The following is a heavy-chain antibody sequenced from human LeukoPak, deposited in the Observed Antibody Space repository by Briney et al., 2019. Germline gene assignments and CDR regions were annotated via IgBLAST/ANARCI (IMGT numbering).Heavy chain of an antibody. CDR3: ARSRSYYAFDI. CDR2: IRNKANSYTT. J-gene: IGHJ3*02. V-gene: IGHV3-72*01. D-gene: IGHD1-26*01. Sequence: GGSLRLSCAASGFTFSDHYMDRVRQAPGKGLEWVGRIRNKANSYTTEYAASVKGRFTISRDDSKNSLYLQMNSLKTEDTAVYYCARSRSYYAFDIWGQGTMVTVSS. CDR1: GFTFSDHY.